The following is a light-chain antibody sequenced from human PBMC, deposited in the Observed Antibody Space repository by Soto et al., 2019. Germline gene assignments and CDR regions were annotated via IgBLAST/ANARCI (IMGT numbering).Light chain of an antibody. CDR2: EVN. V-gene: IGLV2-18*02. J-gene: IGLJ1*01. CDR3: SSNTSSSTYV. Sequence: QSALTQPPSVSGSPGQSVAVSCTGTSSDVGSYNRVSWYQQPPGTAPKLIIYEVNNRPSGVPDRFSGSKSGNTASLTISGLQAEDEADYYCSSNTSSSTYVFGTGTKVTVL. CDR1: SSDVGSYNR.